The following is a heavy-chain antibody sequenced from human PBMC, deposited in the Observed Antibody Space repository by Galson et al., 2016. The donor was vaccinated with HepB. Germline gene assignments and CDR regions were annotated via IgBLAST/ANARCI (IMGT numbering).Heavy chain of an antibody. CDR2: ISVSGGSA. V-gene: IGHV3-23*01. Sequence: SLRLSCAASGFTFSSYAMSWVRQAPGNGLEWVSAISVSGGSAYYADSVKGRVPISRDNSKNTLYLQMNSLRAEDTAVYYCAKDRHLDYYDSSGYPTWFDYWGQGTLVTVSS. J-gene: IGHJ4*02. CDR1: GFTFSSYA. D-gene: IGHD3-22*01. CDR3: AKDRHLDYYDSSGYPTWFDY.